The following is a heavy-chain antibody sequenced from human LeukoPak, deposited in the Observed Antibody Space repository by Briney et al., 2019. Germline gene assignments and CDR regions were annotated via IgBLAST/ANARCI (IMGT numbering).Heavy chain of an antibody. V-gene: IGHV3-53*01. J-gene: IGHJ4*02. Sequence: AGGPLRLSCAASGFTVSSNYMSWVRQAPGKGLEWVSVIYSGGSTYYADSVKGRFTISRDNSKNTLYLQMNSLRAEDTAVYYCAREDAAAENYFDYWGQGTLVTVSS. CDR3: AREDAAAENYFDY. D-gene: IGHD6-13*01. CDR1: GFTVSSNY. CDR2: IYSGGST.